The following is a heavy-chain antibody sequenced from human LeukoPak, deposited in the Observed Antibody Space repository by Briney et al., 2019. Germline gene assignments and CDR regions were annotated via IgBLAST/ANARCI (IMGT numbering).Heavy chain of an antibody. D-gene: IGHD2-21*01. CDR2: IKQDGSEK. Sequence: GGSLRLSCAASGFTFSSYWMSWVRQAPGKGLEWVANIKQDGSEKYYVDSVKGRFTISRDNAKNSLYLQMNSLRAEDTAVYYCARVFEYGLVADPFVVYWGQGTLVTVSS. CDR1: GFTFSSYW. V-gene: IGHV3-7*01. J-gene: IGHJ4*02. CDR3: ARVFEYGLVADPFVVY.